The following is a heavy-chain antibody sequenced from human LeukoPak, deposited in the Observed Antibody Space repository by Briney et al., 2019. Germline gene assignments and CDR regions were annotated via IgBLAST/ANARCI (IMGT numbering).Heavy chain of an antibody. CDR1: GFTFSSYA. D-gene: IGHD2-21*02. CDR2: ISGSGGST. CDR3: AKDSSIVVVTARNWFDP. V-gene: IGHV3-23*01. Sequence: GGSLRLSCAASGFTFSSYAMSWVRQAPGKGLEWVSDISGSGGSTHYADSVKGRLTISRDNAKNTLYLQMNSLRAEDTAVYYCAKDSSIVVVTARNWFDPWGQGTLVTVSS. J-gene: IGHJ5*02.